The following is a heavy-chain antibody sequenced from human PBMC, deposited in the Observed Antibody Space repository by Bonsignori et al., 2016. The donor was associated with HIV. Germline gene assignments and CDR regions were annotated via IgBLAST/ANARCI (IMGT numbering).Heavy chain of an antibody. V-gene: IGHV3-74*03. CDR2: INRDGSST. J-gene: IGHJ4*02. CDR1: GFMFRSYW. Sequence: EVELVESGGGVVQPGGSLRLSCAASGFMFRSYWMHWVRQNPGKGLVWVSGINRDGSSTTYADFAKGRFTISRDNAKNTVFLLMESLRVEDAGLYYCVRGPNDWRGIDYWGQGTLVTAS. D-gene: IGHD3-9*01. CDR3: VRGPNDWRGIDY.